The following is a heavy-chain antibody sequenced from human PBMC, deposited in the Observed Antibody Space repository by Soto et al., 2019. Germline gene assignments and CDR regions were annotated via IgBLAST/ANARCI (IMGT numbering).Heavy chain of an antibody. D-gene: IGHD6-19*01. J-gene: IGHJ4*02. V-gene: IGHV3-7*01. Sequence: GGSLRLSCTGSGFTFSSYWMSWVRQAPGKGLEWVANIKQDGSEKYYVDSVKGRFTISRDNAKNSLYLQMNSLRAEDTAVYYCARDYSSGWYYFDYWGQGTLVTVSS. CDR1: GFTFSSYW. CDR2: IKQDGSEK. CDR3: ARDYSSGWYYFDY.